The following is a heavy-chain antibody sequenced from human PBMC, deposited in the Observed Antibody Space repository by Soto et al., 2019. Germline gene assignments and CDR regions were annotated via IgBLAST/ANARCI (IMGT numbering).Heavy chain of an antibody. CDR3: ASLMTYDYIWGSYRTPPDAFDI. CDR1: GFTFSSYG. J-gene: IGHJ3*02. D-gene: IGHD3-16*02. CDR2: IWYDGSNK. V-gene: IGHV3-33*01. Sequence: GGSLRLSCAASGFTFSSYGMHWVRQAPGKGLEWVAVIWYDGSNKYYADSVKGRFTISRDNSKNTLYLQMNSLRAEDTAVYYCASLMTYDYIWGSYRTPPDAFDIWGQGTMVTVSS.